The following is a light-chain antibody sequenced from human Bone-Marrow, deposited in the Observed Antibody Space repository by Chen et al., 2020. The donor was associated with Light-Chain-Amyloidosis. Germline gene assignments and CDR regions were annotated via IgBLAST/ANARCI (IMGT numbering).Light chain of an antibody. Sequence: DIVMTQSPDSLAVSLGERATINCKSSQSVLYSSNNKNYLAWYQQKPGQPPKLLIHWASTREAGVPDRFSGSGSETDFTLTIISLQAEDVAVYYCQQYYNTLTFGPGPKGNIK. CDR2: WAS. J-gene: IGKJ3*01. V-gene: IGKV4-1*01. CDR3: QQYYNTLT. CDR1: QSVLYSSNNKNY.